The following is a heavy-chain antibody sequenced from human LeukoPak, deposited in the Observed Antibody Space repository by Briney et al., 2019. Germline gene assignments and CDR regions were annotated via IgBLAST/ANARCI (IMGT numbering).Heavy chain of an antibody. Sequence: ASVKVSCKASGYTFTSYDINWERQATGQGLEWMGWMNPNSGNTGYAQKFQGRVIMTRNTSISTAYMELSSLRSEDTAVYYCARITSSSSSYRYSHYGVDVWGQGTTVTVSS. V-gene: IGHV1-8*01. CDR1: GYTFTSYD. CDR3: ARITSSSSSYRYSHYGVDV. J-gene: IGHJ6*02. CDR2: MNPNSGNT. D-gene: IGHD6-6*01.